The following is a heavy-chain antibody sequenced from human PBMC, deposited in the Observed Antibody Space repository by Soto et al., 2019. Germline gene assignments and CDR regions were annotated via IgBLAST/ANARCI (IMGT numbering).Heavy chain of an antibody. CDR2: IFDSGPT. Sequence: QVQLQESGPGLVQPSQTLSLTCTVSGGSIGSGAYYWSWIRLHPGEGLEWIGYIFDSGPTYYNPSLKRRATISVDTSKNQFSLKLSSVTAADTAVYYCARDYSGYSLFDSWGQGILVTVSS. V-gene: IGHV4-31*03. D-gene: IGHD3-22*01. J-gene: IGHJ4*02. CDR1: GGSIGSGAYY. CDR3: ARDYSGYSLFDS.